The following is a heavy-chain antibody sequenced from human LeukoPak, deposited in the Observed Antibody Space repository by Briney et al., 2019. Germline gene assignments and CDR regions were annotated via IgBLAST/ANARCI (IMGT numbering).Heavy chain of an antibody. Sequence: SETLSLTCAVYGGSFSGYYWSWIRQPPGKGLEWIGEINHSGSTNYNPSLTSRVTISVDTSKNQFSLKLSSVTAADTDVYYCARAYNSGWYDYWGQGTLVTVSS. J-gene: IGHJ4*02. CDR1: GGSFSGYY. D-gene: IGHD6-19*01. CDR3: ARAYNSGWYDY. V-gene: IGHV4-34*01. CDR2: INHSGST.